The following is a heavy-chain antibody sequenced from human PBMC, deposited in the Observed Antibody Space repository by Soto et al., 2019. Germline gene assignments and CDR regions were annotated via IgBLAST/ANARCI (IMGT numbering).Heavy chain of an antibody. CDR1: GFTFSSYW. V-gene: IGHV3-74*01. Sequence: EVQLMESGGGLVQPGGSLRLSCAASGFTFSSYWMTWVRQAPGKGLVWVSRINSDGSSTTYADSVKGRFTISRDNAKNTLYLQMNSLRAEDTAVYYCVRGEGGWETYWGQGTLVTVSS. J-gene: IGHJ4*02. CDR2: INSDGSST. CDR3: VRGEGGWETY. D-gene: IGHD6-19*01.